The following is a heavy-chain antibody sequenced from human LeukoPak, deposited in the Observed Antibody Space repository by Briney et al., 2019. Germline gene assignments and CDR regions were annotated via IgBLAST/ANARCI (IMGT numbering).Heavy chain of an antibody. Sequence: PGGSLRLSCAASGFTFSSYWMSWVRQAPGKGLEWVANIKQDGSEKYYVDSVKGRFTISRDNAKNSLYLQMNSLRNEDTAVYYCAREGPNYYYYMDVWGKGTTVTVSS. V-gene: IGHV3-7*01. J-gene: IGHJ6*03. CDR3: AREGPNYYYYMDV. CDR1: GFTFSSYW. CDR2: IKQDGSEK.